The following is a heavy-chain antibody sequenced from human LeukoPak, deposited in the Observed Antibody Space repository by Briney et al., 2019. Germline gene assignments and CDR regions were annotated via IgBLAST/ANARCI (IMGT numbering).Heavy chain of an antibody. D-gene: IGHD4-17*01. J-gene: IGHJ4*02. CDR3: AKSGATVIDY. CDR2: INSDGSST. Sequence: SGGSLRLSCAASGFTFSNYWMHWVRQAPGKGLVWVSRINSDGSSTTSADSVKGRFTISSDNAKNTLYLQMNSLRAEDTAVYYCAKSGATVIDYWGQGTLVTVSS. V-gene: IGHV3-74*01. CDR1: GFTFSNYW.